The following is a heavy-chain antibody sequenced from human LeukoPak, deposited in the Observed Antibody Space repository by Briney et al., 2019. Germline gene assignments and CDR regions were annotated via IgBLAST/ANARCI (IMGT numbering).Heavy chain of an antibody. Sequence: PSVTVSLTCAVYGVTFCCLYWGWIRQPPGKGLEWVREINHSGSTNDTPSLKSRITISLDKSNNQLSLKVTSVTAADTAVHYCARAKGVAGGYNWFDPWGQGTLVTAAS. V-gene: IGHV4-34*01. CDR2: INHSGST. D-gene: IGHD6-13*01. J-gene: IGHJ5*02. CDR1: GVTFCCLY. CDR3: ARAKGVAGGYNWFDP.